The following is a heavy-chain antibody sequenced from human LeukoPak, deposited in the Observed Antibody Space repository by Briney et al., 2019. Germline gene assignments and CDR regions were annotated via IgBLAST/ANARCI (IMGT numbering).Heavy chain of an antibody. D-gene: IGHD2/OR15-2a*01. CDR2: INQDESEK. Sequence: GGSLRLSCAASGFTFSNYWMSWVRQAPGKGLEWVANINQDESEKYYVDSVKGRFTIPRDNAKNSLYLQMNSLRAEDTAVYYCARVRVSSYYGMDIWGQGTTVTVSS. J-gene: IGHJ6*02. CDR3: ARVRVSSYYGMDI. V-gene: IGHV3-7*05. CDR1: GFTFSNYW.